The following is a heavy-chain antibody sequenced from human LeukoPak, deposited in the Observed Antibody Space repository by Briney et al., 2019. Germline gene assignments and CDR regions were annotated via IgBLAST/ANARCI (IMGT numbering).Heavy chain of an antibody. CDR3: ARSETYGSGNSPYYYYYYMDV. J-gene: IGHJ6*03. Sequence: GGSLRLSCAASGFTFSNYAMSWVRQAPGKGLEWVSSINGCGAGTYYADSVKGRFTISRDISKNTLYLQMKSLRDEDTAVYYCARSETYGSGNSPYYYYYYMDVWGKGTTVTVSS. CDR1: GFTFSNYA. CDR2: INGCGAGT. V-gene: IGHV3-23*01. D-gene: IGHD3-10*01.